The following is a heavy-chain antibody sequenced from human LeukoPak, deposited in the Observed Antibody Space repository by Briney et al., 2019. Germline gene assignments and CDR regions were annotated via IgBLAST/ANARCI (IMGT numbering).Heavy chain of an antibody. CDR1: GGSISSYY. CDR3: AREEYGDYTVD. V-gene: IGHV4-4*07. Sequence: SSETLSLTCTVSGGSISSYYWSWIRQPAGKGLEWIGHIYTSGSTNCNPSLKSRVTMSVDTSKNEFSLKLTSVTAADTAVYYCAREEYGDYTVDWGQGTLITVSS. D-gene: IGHD4-17*01. J-gene: IGHJ4*02. CDR2: IYTSGST.